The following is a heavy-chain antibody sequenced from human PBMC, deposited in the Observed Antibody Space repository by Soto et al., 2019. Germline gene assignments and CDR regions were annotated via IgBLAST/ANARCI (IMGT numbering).Heavy chain of an antibody. D-gene: IGHD4-17*01. CDR3: ARTYYGGPGY. CDR1: GASTSSSSYY. V-gene: IGHV4-39*01. Sequence: SETLSLTCSVSGASTSSSSYYWGWIRQPPGKGLEWIGNINYSGSTYYNPSLKSRVTISVDTSKNQFSLNPSSVTAADTAVYYCARTYYGGPGYWGQGTLVTVSS. J-gene: IGHJ4*02. CDR2: INYSGST.